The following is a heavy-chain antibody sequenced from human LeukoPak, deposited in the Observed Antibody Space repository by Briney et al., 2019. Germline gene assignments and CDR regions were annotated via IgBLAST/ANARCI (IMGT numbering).Heavy chain of an antibody. CDR1: GGSISSSSYY. D-gene: IGHD6-13*01. J-gene: IGHJ4*02. CDR2: ISSSGNST. Sequence: LSLTCTVSGGSISSSSYYMSWIRQAPGKGLEWVSYISSSGNSTYYSDSVRGRFTISKDNAKNSLHLQMNSLRAEDTAVYYCARDGGSSWYFDYWGQGTLATVSS. CDR3: ARDGGSSWYFDY. V-gene: IGHV3-11*04.